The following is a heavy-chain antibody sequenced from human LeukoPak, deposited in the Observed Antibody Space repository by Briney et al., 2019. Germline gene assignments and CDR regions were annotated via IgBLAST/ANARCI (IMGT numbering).Heavy chain of an antibody. D-gene: IGHD1-20*01. V-gene: IGHV4-30-2*01. CDR2: FYHSGST. J-gene: IGHJ6*03. CDR3: ARAPNNWVYYYMDV. CDR1: GGSFSSGDYY. Sequence: SETLSLTCIVSGGSFSSGDYYWSWIRQPPGKGLEWIGYFYHSGSTYNNPSLKSRVTISVDGSKNQFSLKLSSVTAADTAVYYCARAPNNWVYYYMDVWGKGTTVTVSS.